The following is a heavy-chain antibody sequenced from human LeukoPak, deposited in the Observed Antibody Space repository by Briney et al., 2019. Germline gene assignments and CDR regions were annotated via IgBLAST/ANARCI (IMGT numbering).Heavy chain of an antibody. CDR3: AKTLGYCSGASCYAYYFDY. CDR1: GFTFSSYS. D-gene: IGHD2-15*01. J-gene: IGHJ4*02. Sequence: GGSLRLSCAASGFTFSSYSMNWVRQAPGKGLEWVSSISSSSSYIYYADSVKGRFTISRDNAKNSLYLQMNSLRAEDTALYYCAKTLGYCSGASCYAYYFDYWGQGALVTVSS. V-gene: IGHV3-21*04. CDR2: ISSSSSYI.